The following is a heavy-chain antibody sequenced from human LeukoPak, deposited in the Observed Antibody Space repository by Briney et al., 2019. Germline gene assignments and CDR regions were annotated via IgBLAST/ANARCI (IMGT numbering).Heavy chain of an antibody. Sequence: GGSLRLSCAASRFTFSSYGMHWVRQAPGKGLEWVAFIRYDGSIRYYVDSVKGRFTISRDNSKNTMYLQMNSLRDEDTAVYSCTTGGRITMIRGAGSCYYYYMDVWGKGTSVTVSS. CDR2: IRYDGSIR. CDR3: TTGGRITMIRGAGSCYYYYMDV. CDR1: RFTFSSYG. V-gene: IGHV3-30*02. J-gene: IGHJ6*03. D-gene: IGHD3-10*01.